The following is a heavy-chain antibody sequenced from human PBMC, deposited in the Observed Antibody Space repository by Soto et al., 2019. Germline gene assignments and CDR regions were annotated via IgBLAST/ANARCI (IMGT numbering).Heavy chain of an antibody. Sequence: ASVKVSCKASGYTFTSYGISWVRQAPGQGLDWMGWISAYNGNTNYAQKLQGRVTMTTDTSTSTAYMELRSLRSDDTAVYYCARDLPRYDFWSGFPQRFDPWGQGTLVTVSS. CDR2: ISAYNGNT. CDR1: GYTFTSYG. J-gene: IGHJ5*02. D-gene: IGHD3-3*01. V-gene: IGHV1-18*01. CDR3: ARDLPRYDFWSGFPQRFDP.